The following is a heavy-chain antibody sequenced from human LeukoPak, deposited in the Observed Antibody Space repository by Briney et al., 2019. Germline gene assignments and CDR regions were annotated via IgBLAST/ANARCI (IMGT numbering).Heavy chain of an antibody. J-gene: IGHJ6*03. V-gene: IGHV4-59*01. CDR2: IYYSGST. CDR3: ARVADDSRGYHSSYYMDV. CDR1: GGSISNNY. Sequence: SETLSLTCTVSGGSISNNYWSWIRQPTGKGLEWIGHIYYSGSTNYNPSLKSRVTISVDTSKNHFSLKVSSAPAADTAVYYCARVADDSRGYHSSYYMDVWGKGTTVTVSS. D-gene: IGHD3-22*01.